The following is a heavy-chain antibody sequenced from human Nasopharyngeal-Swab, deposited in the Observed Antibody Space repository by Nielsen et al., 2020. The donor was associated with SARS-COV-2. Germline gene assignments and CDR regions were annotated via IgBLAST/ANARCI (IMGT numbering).Heavy chain of an antibody. J-gene: IGHJ4*02. D-gene: IGHD6-13*01. V-gene: IGHV1-3*01. CDR2: INAGNGNT. Sequence: ASVKVSCKASGYTFTSYAMHWVRQAPGQRLEWMGWINAGNGNTKYSQKFQGRVTITRDTSASTAYMELSSLRSEDTAVYYWARGIAAAGTLDYWGQGTLVTVSS. CDR3: ARGIAAAGTLDY. CDR1: GYTFTSYA.